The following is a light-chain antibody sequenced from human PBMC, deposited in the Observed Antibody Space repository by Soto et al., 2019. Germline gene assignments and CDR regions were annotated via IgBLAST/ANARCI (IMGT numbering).Light chain of an antibody. CDR3: CSFAGSYTLYV. CDR2: DVS. V-gene: IGLV2-11*01. Sequence: QSALTQPRSVSGSPGQSVTISCTGTSSDVGGYSYVSWFQQHQGKAPKLMIYDVSKRPSGVPDRFSGSKSGNTASLTISGLQAEDEADYYCCSFAGSYTLYVFGTGTKVTVL. CDR1: SSDVGGYSY. J-gene: IGLJ1*01.